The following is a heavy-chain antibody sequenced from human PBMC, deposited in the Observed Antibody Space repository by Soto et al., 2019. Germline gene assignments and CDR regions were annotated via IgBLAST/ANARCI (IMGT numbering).Heavy chain of an antibody. CDR3: ARETNDYVWGSYRPYFDY. V-gene: IGHV3-7*01. J-gene: IGHJ4*02. Sequence: GGSLRLSCAASGFTFSSCWMTWVRQAPGKGLEWVANIKQDGSEKYYVDSVKGRFTISRDNAKNSLYLQMNSLRAEDTAVYYCARETNDYVWGSYRPYFDYWGQGTLVTVSS. CDR1: GFTFSSCW. CDR2: IKQDGSEK. D-gene: IGHD3-16*02.